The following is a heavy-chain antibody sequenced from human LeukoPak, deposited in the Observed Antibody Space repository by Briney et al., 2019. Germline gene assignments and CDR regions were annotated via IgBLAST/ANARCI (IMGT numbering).Heavy chain of an antibody. CDR1: GGSITSYY. CDR2: IHTSGST. D-gene: IGHD6-6*01. V-gene: IGHV4-4*07. CDR3: AREFSGTSIAARVFDS. Sequence: SETLSLTCTVSGGSITSYYWTYIRQPAGKGLEWVGRIHTSGSTNYNPSLKSRVTMSVDTSKNQFSLNLSSVTAADTAMYYCAREFSGTSIAARVFDSWGQGTLVTVSS. J-gene: IGHJ4*02.